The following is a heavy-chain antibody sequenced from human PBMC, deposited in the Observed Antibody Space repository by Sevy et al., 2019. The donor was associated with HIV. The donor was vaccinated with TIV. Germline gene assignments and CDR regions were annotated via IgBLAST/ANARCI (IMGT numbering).Heavy chain of an antibody. CDR2: IWYDGSNK. D-gene: IGHD3-22*01. CDR3: AREDSSGYYSLDY. CDR1: GFSFDSYG. V-gene: IGHV3-33*08. J-gene: IGHJ4*02. Sequence: GGSLRLSCAVSGFSFDSYGMTWVRQAPGKGLEWVAIIWYDGSNKYYADSVKGRFIISRDSSENTGYLQMTSLRAEDTAVYYCAREDSSGYYSLDYWGQGTLVTVSS.